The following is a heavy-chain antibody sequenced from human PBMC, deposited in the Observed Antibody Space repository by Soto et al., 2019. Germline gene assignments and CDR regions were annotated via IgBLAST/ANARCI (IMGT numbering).Heavy chain of an antibody. J-gene: IGHJ4*02. Sequence: GGSLRLSCSGSGFNFSDYYMNWIRQTPVKGLEWVSSILSLESHKYYAASVMGRFSISRDNAKKSLFLQMNNLRAEDTGIYFCATGLKDASNRPSFDSWGPGTPVTVSS. V-gene: IGHV3-11*01. CDR1: GFNFSDYY. D-gene: IGHD3-16*01. CDR2: ILSLESHK. CDR3: ATGLKDASNRPSFDS.